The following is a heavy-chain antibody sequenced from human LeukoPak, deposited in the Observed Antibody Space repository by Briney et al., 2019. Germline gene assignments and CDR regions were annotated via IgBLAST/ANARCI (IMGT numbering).Heavy chain of an antibody. CDR2: IEPDGSVK. CDR3: ARGGSDSSRYWLY. J-gene: IGHJ4*02. V-gene: IGHV3-7*01. Sequence: GESLRLSCAASGFTFSDLWMTWVRQAPGKGPEWVATIEPDGSVKYYVDSVKGRFTISRDNADNSLYLQMNSLRGEDTAVYFCARGGSDSSRYWLYWGQGTLVTVSS. CDR1: GFTFSDLW. D-gene: IGHD6-25*01.